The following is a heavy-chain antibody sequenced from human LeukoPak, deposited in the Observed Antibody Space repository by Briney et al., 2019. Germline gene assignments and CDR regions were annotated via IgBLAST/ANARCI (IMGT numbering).Heavy chain of an antibody. J-gene: IGHJ4*02. V-gene: IGHV1-69*05. CDR3: ASKRIAVYYFEY. CDR1: GGTFNNYA. Sequence: GASVKVSCKASGGTFNNYAISWVRQAPGQGLEWMGGIIPIFGTANYAQKFQGGVTITTDESTSTAYMELSSLRSEDTAVYYCASKRIAVYYFEYWGQGTLVTVSS. CDR2: IIPIFGTA. D-gene: IGHD6-19*01.